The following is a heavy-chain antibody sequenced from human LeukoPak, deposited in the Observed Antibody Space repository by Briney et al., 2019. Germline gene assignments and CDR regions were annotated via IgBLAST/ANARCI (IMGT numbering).Heavy chain of an antibody. D-gene: IGHD4-17*01. CDR1: GFTFSGYW. V-gene: IGHV3-7*01. Sequence: GGSLRLSCAASGFTFSGYWMSWVRQAPWKGLEWVANIKKDGSEKYNVDSVKGRFTISRDNANNSLYLQMNSLRAEDTAVYYCARESKGRSKIDYWGQGTLVTVSS. CDR2: IKKDGSEK. CDR3: ARESKGRSKIDY. J-gene: IGHJ4*02.